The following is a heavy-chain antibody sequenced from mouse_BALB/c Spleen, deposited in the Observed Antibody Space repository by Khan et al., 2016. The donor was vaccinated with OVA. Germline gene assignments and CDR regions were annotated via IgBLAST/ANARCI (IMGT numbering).Heavy chain of an antibody. V-gene: IGHV1S132*01. CDR1: GYIFTSYW. J-gene: IGHJ2*01. CDR3: ARDEAWYYFDY. D-gene: IGHD3-2*02. Sequence: VQLQQSGAELVRPGASVKLSCKTSGYIFTSYWLHWVKQGPGQGLEWIARIYPGTDNTYYTEKVKDRATRTADKSSSTADKLLISLKSEDSAVYFCARDEAWYYFDYWGQGTTLTVSS. CDR2: IYPGTDNT.